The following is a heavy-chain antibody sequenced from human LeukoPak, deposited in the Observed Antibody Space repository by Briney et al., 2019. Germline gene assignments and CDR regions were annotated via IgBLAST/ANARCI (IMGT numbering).Heavy chain of an antibody. CDR1: GYTFTSYG. CDR3: ARGTYGDDAFDI. J-gene: IGHJ3*02. D-gene: IGHD4/OR15-4a*01. Sequence: GASVKVSCKASGYTFTSYGISWVRQAPGQGLEWMGWINPNSGGTNYAQKFQGRVTMTRDTSISTAYMELSRLRSDDTAVYYCARGTYGDDAFDIWGQGTMVTVSS. CDR2: INPNSGGT. V-gene: IGHV1-2*02.